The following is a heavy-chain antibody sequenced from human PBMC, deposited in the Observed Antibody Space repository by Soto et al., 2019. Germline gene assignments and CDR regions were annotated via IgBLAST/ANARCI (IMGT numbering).Heavy chain of an antibody. J-gene: IGHJ6*03. Sequence: QEQLVQSGAEVKKPGAPVKVSCKASGYTFSNYNINWVRQASGQGLEWMGWMNPDSGNTGYAEKFQGRVTMTRNSSISTAYMELSGLRSEDTAVYYCAREAASDPSFYYHYMDVWGKGTPVTVSS. D-gene: IGHD3-10*01. CDR2: MNPDSGNT. V-gene: IGHV1-8*01. CDR1: GYTFSNYN. CDR3: AREAASDPSFYYHYMDV.